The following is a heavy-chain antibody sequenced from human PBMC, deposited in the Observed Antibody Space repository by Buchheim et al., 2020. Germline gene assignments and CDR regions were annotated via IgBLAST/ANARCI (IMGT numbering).Heavy chain of an antibody. Sequence: QVQLVESGGGVVQPGRSLRLSCAASGFTFSSYAMHWVRQAPGKGLEWVAVISYDGSSKYYADSVKGRFTISRDNSKNTLYLQMNSLRAEDTAVYYCARDQWGYSSLDYWGQGTL. V-gene: IGHV3-30*01. D-gene: IGHD6-13*01. CDR2: ISYDGSSK. CDR3: ARDQWGYSSLDY. CDR1: GFTFSSYA. J-gene: IGHJ4*02.